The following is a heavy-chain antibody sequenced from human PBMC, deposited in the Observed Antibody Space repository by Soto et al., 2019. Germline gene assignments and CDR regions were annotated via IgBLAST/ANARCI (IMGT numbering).Heavy chain of an antibody. J-gene: IGHJ3*02. CDR1: GGSISSSSYY. V-gene: IGHV4-39*01. Sequence: PSETLSLTCTVSGGSISSSSYYWGWIRQPPGKGLEWIGSIYYSGSTYYNPSLKSRVTISVDTSKNQFSLKLSSVTAADTAVYYCARPIIVATIGAFDIWGQGTMVTVS. D-gene: IGHD5-12*01. CDR2: IYYSGST. CDR3: ARPIIVATIGAFDI.